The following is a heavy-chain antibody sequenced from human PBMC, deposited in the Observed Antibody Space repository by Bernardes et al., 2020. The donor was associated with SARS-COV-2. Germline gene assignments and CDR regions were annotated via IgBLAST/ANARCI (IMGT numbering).Heavy chain of an antibody. CDR2: VSFDGTVQ. CDR1: GFTFSSYC. D-gene: IGHD6-13*01. V-gene: IGHV3-30*18. CDR3: AKELQQRRGPWYFDP. J-gene: IGHJ2*01. Sequence: GGSLRLSCAASGFTFSSYCMHWVRQAPGKGLEWVSVVSFDGTVQYYADSVKGRFTVSRDNYKNTVYLQLNSLSDDDTAVFYCAKELQQRRGPWYFDPWVRGTLVTVSP.